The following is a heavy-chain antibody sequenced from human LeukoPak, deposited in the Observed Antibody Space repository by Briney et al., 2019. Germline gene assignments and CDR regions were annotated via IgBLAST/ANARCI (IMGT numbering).Heavy chain of an antibody. CDR2: IYFSGST. Sequence: PSETLSLTCTVSGGSISSYYWSWIRQPPGKGLEWIGYIYFSGSTNYNPSLKSRVTISVDTSKNQFSLKLSSVTAADTAVYYCARGELVVTAEDAFDIWGQGTMVTVSS. J-gene: IGHJ3*02. CDR1: GGSISSYY. CDR3: ARGELVVTAEDAFDI. D-gene: IGHD2-21*02. V-gene: IGHV4-59*01.